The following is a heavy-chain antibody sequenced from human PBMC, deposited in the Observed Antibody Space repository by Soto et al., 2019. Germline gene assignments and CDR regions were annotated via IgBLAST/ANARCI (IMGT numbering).Heavy chain of an antibody. V-gene: IGHV3-13*01. CDR3: ARAVYCSGVSCLYYMDV. J-gene: IGHJ6*03. CDR1: GFTFSSYD. D-gene: IGHD2-15*01. Sequence: EVQLVESGGGLVQPGGSLRLSCAASGFTFSSYDMHWVRQATGKGLEWVSAIGTAGDTYYPGAVKGGFTISRENAKNSLYLQMNGRRAGDTAVYYCARAVYCSGVSCLYYMDVWGKGTTVTVSS. CDR2: IGTAGDT.